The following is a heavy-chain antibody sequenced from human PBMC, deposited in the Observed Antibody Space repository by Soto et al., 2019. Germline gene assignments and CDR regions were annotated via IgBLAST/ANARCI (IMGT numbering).Heavy chain of an antibody. D-gene: IGHD5-18*01. CDR2: ITYNGDNT. CDR3: ARYIRGPTVFYFDF. Sequence: GGSLRLSCAASGFTFRSYAMTWVRQAPGKGLEWVSVITYNGDNTFYADSVKGRFTISRDNSKDPVYLQMNSLRAEDTAVYYCARYIRGPTVFYFDFWGPGVLVTVSS. V-gene: IGHV3-23*01. CDR1: GFTFRSYA. J-gene: IGHJ4*02.